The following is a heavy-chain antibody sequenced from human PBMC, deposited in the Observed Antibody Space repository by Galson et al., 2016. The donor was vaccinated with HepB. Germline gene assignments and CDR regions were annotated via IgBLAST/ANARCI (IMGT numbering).Heavy chain of an antibody. D-gene: IGHD3-10*01. J-gene: IGHJ4*02. CDR2: TNREGNQK. V-gene: IGHV3-7*03. CDR1: DFTFSNSW. Sequence: SLRLSCAASDFTFSNSWMIWVRQAPGKGLEWVANTNREGNQKYHVDSVKGRFTISRDNARNSLYLQMNSLRAEDTAVYYCARGLGKGSVDYWGQGTLVTVSS. CDR3: ARGLGKGSVDY.